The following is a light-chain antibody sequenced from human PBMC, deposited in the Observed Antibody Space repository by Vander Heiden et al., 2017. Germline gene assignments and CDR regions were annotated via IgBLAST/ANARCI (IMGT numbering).Light chain of an antibody. CDR3: AAWDDSLNGHVV. V-gene: IGLV1-44*01. Sequence: QSVLTPPPSASGTPGQRIAISCSGSTSNIGGNAVYWFQQLPGTAPKVLIYSNNRRPSGVPDRFSGSKSGTSASLAISGIQSEDEAHYYCAAWDDSLNGHVVFGGGTKLTVL. CDR1: TSNIGGNA. J-gene: IGLJ2*01. CDR2: SNN.